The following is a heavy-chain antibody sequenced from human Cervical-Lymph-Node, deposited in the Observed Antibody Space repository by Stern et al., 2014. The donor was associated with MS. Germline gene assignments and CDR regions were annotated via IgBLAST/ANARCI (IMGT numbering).Heavy chain of an antibody. Sequence: ESGPTLVKPTQTLTLTCTFSGFSLSTSGVGVGWIRQPPGKALEWLALIYWDDDERYSPSLQRKVTIPTSTTKNPVVLTMANMDPVDTATYYCARRLVGPDYFDYWGQGALVTVSS. D-gene: IGHD3-16*01. CDR2: IYWDDDE. CDR1: GFSLSTSGVG. J-gene: IGHJ4*02. CDR3: ARRLVGPDYFDY. V-gene: IGHV2-5*02.